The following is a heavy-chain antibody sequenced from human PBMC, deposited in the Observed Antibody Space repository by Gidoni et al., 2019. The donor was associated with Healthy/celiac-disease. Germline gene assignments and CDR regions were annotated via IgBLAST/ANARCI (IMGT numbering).Heavy chain of an antibody. J-gene: IGHJ4*02. D-gene: IGHD3-10*01. Sequence: EVQLVESGGGLVQPGGSLRLSCAASGFTFSSYEMNWVRQAPGKGLEWVSYISSSGSTIYYADSVKGRFTISRDNAKNSLYLQMNSLRAEDTAVYYCARKRGWGFGELLGHEYYFDYWGQGTLVTVSS. V-gene: IGHV3-48*03. CDR2: ISSSGSTI. CDR1: GFTFSSYE. CDR3: ARKRGWGFGELLGHEYYFDY.